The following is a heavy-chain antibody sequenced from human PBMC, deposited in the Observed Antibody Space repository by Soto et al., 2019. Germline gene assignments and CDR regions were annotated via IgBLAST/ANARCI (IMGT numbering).Heavy chain of an antibody. CDR1: GGSFSGCY. CDR2: INHSGST. V-gene: IGHV4-34*01. D-gene: IGHD6-13*01. CDR3: ARSMKRSAAGPGDVSSFCTRRHTGIGSAGM. J-gene: IGHJ6*01. Sequence: AAYGGSFSGCYWSWIRQPPGKGLEWIGEINHSGSTNYNPSLKSRVTISVDTSKNQFSLKLSSVTAADTAVYYCARSMKRSAAGPGDVSSFCTRRHTGIGSAGM.